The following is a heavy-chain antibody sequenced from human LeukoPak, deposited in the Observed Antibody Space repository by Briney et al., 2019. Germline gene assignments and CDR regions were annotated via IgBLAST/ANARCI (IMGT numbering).Heavy chain of an antibody. J-gene: IGHJ4*02. CDR3: ARGRWGATYSLDY. D-gene: IGHD4/OR15-4a*01. CDR1: GYTFTNYY. Sequence: ASVKVSCKASGYTFTNYYMHWVRQAPGQGLEWMGMINLSGGSTSYPQKFQGRFTMTRDTSTSTVQMELNRLRSEDTAVYYCARGRWGATYSLDYWGRGTLVTVSS. V-gene: IGHV1-46*01. CDR2: INLSGGST.